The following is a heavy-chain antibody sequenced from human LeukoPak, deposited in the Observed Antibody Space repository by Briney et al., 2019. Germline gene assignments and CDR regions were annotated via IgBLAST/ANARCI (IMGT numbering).Heavy chain of an antibody. CDR3: ARHSSGWYGDY. CDR2: IYYSGST. V-gene: IGHV4-39*01. Sequence: SETLSLTCTVSGGSISSSSHYWGWIRQPPGKGLEWIGSIYYSGSTYYNPSLKSRVTISVDTSKNQFSLKLSSVTAADTAVYYCARHSSGWYGDYWGQGTLVTVSS. CDR1: GGSISSSSHY. J-gene: IGHJ4*02. D-gene: IGHD6-19*01.